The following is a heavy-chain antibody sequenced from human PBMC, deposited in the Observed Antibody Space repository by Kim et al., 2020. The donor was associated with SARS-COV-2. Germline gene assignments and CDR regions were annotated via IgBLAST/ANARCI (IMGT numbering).Heavy chain of an antibody. CDR3: ARDRCTSSTCYLNSTDAFDV. Sequence: SETLSLTCNVSGVSINNYYWSWIRQPAGKGLEWIGRIFTNERTSNNPSLKSRVTMAIDTSKNQFSLKVHSVTAADTAVYYCARDRCTSSTCYLNSTDAFDVWGRGTLVTVSA. V-gene: IGHV4-4*07. D-gene: IGHD2-2*01. J-gene: IGHJ3*01. CDR1: GVSINNYY. CDR2: IFTNERT.